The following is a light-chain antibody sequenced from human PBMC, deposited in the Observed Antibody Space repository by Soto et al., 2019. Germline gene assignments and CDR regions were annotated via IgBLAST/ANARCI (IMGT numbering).Light chain of an antibody. CDR3: QQYDNSFT. V-gene: IGKV3-20*01. Sequence: EIVMTQSPATLSVSPGERATVSCRASQSVSSSYLAWYQHKPGQAPRLLISGASNRAAGIPERFSGSGSGTDFTLTISRLEHEDFAVYYCQQYDNSFTFGGGTKVDI. CDR1: QSVSSSY. CDR2: GAS. J-gene: IGKJ4*01.